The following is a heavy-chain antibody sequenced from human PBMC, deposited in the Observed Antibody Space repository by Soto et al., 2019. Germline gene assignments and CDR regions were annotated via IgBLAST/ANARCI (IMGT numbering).Heavy chain of an antibody. J-gene: IGHJ5*02. CDR1: GFTFSSYA. Sequence: GGSLRLSCSASGFTFSSYAMHWVRQAPGKGLQYVSAISSDGVSTYYADSVKGRFTISRDNSKNTLYLQMSSLRAEDTAVYYCVKAVSGTVGWFDPWGQGTLVTVS. D-gene: IGHD6-19*01. CDR3: VKAVSGTVGWFDP. V-gene: IGHV3-64D*06. CDR2: ISSDGVST.